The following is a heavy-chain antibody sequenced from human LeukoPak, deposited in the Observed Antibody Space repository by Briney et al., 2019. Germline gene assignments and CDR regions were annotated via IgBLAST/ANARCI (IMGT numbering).Heavy chain of an antibody. CDR3: AREGGSSWNWFDP. Sequence: GRPLRLSCAASGFTFSSYAMHWVRQAPGKGLEWVAVISYDGSNKYYADSVKGRFTISRDNSKNTLYLQMNSLRAEDTAVYYCAREGGSSWNWFDPWGQGTLVTVSS. V-gene: IGHV3-30-3*01. J-gene: IGHJ5*02. D-gene: IGHD6-13*01. CDR2: ISYDGSNK. CDR1: GFTFSSYA.